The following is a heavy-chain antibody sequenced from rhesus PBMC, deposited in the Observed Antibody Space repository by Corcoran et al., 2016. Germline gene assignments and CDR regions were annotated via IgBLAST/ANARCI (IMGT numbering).Heavy chain of an antibody. V-gene: IGHV1-138*01. D-gene: IGHD1-44*02. CDR1: GYTFTDNY. Sequence: QVQLVQSGAEVKKPGSSVKVSCQASGYTFTDNYIHWVLQAPGQGLEWVGEIKPKTGVKKYAQRFQGIVTVTSDTSTSTAYMELNSLRSEDTAIYYCERGDHLFDYWGQGVLVTVSS. CDR2: IKPKTGVK. J-gene: IGHJ4*01. CDR3: ERGDHLFDY.